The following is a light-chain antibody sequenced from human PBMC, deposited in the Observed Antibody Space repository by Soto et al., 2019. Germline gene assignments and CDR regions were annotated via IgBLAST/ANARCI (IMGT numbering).Light chain of an antibody. CDR2: AAS. CDR3: QQYSDWPLS. V-gene: IGKV3-15*01. CDR1: QSIRSN. J-gene: IGKJ1*01. Sequence: EIVMTQSPATLSVSPGERATLSCRASQSIRSNLAWYQQRPGQAPRLLIYAASSRATGIPARFSGTESGTEFTLTISSLQSEDSAVYYCQQYSDWPLSFGQGTKVDI.